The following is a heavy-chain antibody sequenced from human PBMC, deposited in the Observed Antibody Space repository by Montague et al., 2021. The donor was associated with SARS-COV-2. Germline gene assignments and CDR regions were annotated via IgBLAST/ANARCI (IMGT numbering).Heavy chain of an antibody. Sequence: SETLSLTCSVSGGSTSNYYWTWIRQSPGKGLQWIGYIFYTGSKKFNPSLKTRVSMSLDASKNHFSLRLSAVTAADTARYYCARAQNTCFIANFVNYFDLWGLGALVTVSS. V-gene: IGHV4-59*01. D-gene: IGHD2-15*01. CDR3: ARAQNTCFIANFVNYFDL. CDR1: GGSTSNYY. CDR2: IFYTGSK. J-gene: IGHJ4*02.